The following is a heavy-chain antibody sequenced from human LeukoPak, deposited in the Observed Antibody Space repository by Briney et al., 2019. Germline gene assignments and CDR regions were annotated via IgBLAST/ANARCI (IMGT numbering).Heavy chain of an antibody. J-gene: IGHJ6*03. Sequence: ASVKVSCKASGGTFSSYAISWVRQAPGQGLEWMGGIIPIFGTANYAQKFQGRVTITADESTSTAYMELSRLRSDDTAVYYCASLQDYGDFRSQYYYMDVWGKGTTVTISS. D-gene: IGHD4-17*01. CDR3: ASLQDYGDFRSQYYYMDV. CDR2: IIPIFGTA. V-gene: IGHV1-69*13. CDR1: GGTFSSYA.